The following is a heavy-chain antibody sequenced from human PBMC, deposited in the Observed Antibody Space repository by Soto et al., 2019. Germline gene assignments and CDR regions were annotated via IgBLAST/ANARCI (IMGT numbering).Heavy chain of an antibody. Sequence: ASVKVSCKASGYTFTSYAIHWVRQAPGQRLEWMGWINAGDGNTKSSEKFQGRVTISRATSSSTAYLELSRPTSEDTAVYFCARGVVNCISPNCYGIQPDWFAPWGQGTLVTVSS. CDR2: INAGDGNT. CDR3: ARGVVNCISPNCYGIQPDWFAP. J-gene: IGHJ5*02. D-gene: IGHD2-2*01. CDR1: GYTFTSYA. V-gene: IGHV1-3*01.